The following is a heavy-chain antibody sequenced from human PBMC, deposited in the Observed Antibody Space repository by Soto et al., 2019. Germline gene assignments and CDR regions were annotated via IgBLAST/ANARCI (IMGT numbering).Heavy chain of an antibody. V-gene: IGHV3-15*07. Sequence: EVQLVESGGGLVKPGGSLRLSCAASGFTFSNAWMNWVRQAPGKGLEWVGRIKSKTDGGTTDYAAPVKGRFTISRDDSKNTLYLQMNSLKTEDTAVYYCTTVGPGFGSSWRPRTDMVEFDYWGQGTLVTVSS. CDR2: IKSKTDGGTT. CDR3: TTVGPGFGSSWRPRTDMVEFDY. J-gene: IGHJ4*02. CDR1: GFTFSNAW. D-gene: IGHD6-13*01.